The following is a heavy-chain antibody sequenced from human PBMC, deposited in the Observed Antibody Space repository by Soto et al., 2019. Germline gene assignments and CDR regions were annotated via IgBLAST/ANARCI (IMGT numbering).Heavy chain of an antibody. CDR2: INPNSGGT. J-gene: IGHJ4*02. CDR1: GYTFTGYY. Sequence: ASVKVSCKASGYTFTGYYMHWVRQAPGQGLEWMGWINPNSGGTNYAQKFQGWVTMTRNTSISTAYMELSRLRSDDTAVYYCARSPGGVVTAMYYFDYWGQGTLVTVSS. V-gene: IGHV1-2*04. CDR3: ARSPGGVVTAMYYFDY. D-gene: IGHD2-21*02.